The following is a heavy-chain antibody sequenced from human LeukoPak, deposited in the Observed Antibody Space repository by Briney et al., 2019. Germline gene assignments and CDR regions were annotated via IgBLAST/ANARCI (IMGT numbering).Heavy chain of an antibody. Sequence: ASVKVSCKASGYTFNSYGISWVRQAPGQGLEWMGWISAYNGNTNYAQKLQGRVTMTTDTSTSTAYMELRSLRSDDTAVYYCARERQTEWLQFVRAGNYFDYWGQGTLVTVSS. J-gene: IGHJ4*02. CDR1: GYTFNSYG. D-gene: IGHD5-24*01. V-gene: IGHV1-18*01. CDR2: ISAYNGNT. CDR3: ARERQTEWLQFVRAGNYFDY.